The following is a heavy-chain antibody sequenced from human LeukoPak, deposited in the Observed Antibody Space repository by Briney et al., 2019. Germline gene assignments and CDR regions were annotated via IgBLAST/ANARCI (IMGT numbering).Heavy chain of an antibody. D-gene: IGHD2-15*01. CDR2: IYPGDSDT. V-gene: IGHV5-51*01. CDR1: GYSFTSYW. CDR3: ARGRGYCSGGSCYYFDY. Sequence: GESLKISCKGSGYSFTSYWIGWVRQMPGEGLEWMGIIYPGDSDTRYSPSFQGQVTISADKSISTAYLQWSSLKASDTAMYYCARGRGYCSGGSCYYFDYWGQGTLVTVSS. J-gene: IGHJ4*02.